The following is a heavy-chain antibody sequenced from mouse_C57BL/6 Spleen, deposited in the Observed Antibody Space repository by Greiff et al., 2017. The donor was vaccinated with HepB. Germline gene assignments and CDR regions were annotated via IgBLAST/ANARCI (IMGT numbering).Heavy chain of an antibody. D-gene: IGHD2-1*01. Sequence: EVQLQQSGAELVRPGASVKLSCTASGFNIKDDYMHWVKQRPEQGLEWIGWIDPENGDTEYASKFQGKATITADTSSNTAYMQLSSLTSEDTAVYYCTTSTMVRGGFAYWGQGTLVTVSA. V-gene: IGHV14-4*01. CDR2: IDPENGDT. CDR3: TTSTMVRGGFAY. J-gene: IGHJ3*01. CDR1: GFNIKDDY.